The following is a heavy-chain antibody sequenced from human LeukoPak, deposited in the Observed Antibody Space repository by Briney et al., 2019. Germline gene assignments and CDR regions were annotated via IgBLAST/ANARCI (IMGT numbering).Heavy chain of an antibody. V-gene: IGHV1-18*04. Sequence: GASVKVSCKASGYTFTGYYMHWVRQAPGQGLEWMGWISAYNGNTNYAQKLQGRVTMTTDTSTSTAYMELRSLRSDDTAVYYCARDLQRTIFGVVYLDYWGQGTLVTVSS. CDR1: GYTFTGYY. CDR3: ARDLQRTIFGVVYLDY. D-gene: IGHD3-3*01. CDR2: ISAYNGNT. J-gene: IGHJ4*02.